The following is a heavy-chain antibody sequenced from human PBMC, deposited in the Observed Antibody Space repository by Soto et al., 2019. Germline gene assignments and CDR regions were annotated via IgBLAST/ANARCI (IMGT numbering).Heavy chain of an antibody. CDR3: ARGGSSSDNGMEV. V-gene: IGHV3-48*02. CDR1: GFTFSTYS. J-gene: IGHJ6*02. Sequence: EVQLVESGGGLVQPGGSLRLSCAASGFTFSTYSMNWVRQAPGKGLEWVSYISSRSYTIYYVDSVKGRFTISRDNAKNSLYLQMNSLRDEDTAVYDCARGGSSSDNGMEVWGQGTTVTVSS. D-gene: IGHD6-6*01. CDR2: ISSRSYTI.